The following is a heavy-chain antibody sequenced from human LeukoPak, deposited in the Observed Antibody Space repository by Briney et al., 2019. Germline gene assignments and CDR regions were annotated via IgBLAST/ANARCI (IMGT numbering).Heavy chain of an antibody. CDR1: GGSISSSSYY. CDR2: IYYSGSI. D-gene: IGHD1-26*01. Sequence: SETLSLTCTVSGGSISSSSYYWGWIRQPPGKGLEWIGSIYYSGSIYYNPSLKSQVTISVDTSKNQFSLKLSSVTAADTAVCYFATFAQQYTGTSTPFGRWGQGTPGT. J-gene: IGHJ4*01. CDR3: ATFAQQYTGTSTPFGR. V-gene: IGHV4-39*01.